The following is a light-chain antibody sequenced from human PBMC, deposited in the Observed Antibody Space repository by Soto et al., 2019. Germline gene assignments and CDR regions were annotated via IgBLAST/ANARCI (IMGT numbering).Light chain of an antibody. V-gene: IGKV1-5*01. CDR2: DAS. CDR1: QSISSW. J-gene: IGKJ2*01. CDR3: QQYNISYT. Sequence: DIQMTQSPSTLSASVGDRVTITCRASQSISSWLAWYQQKPGKAPKLLIYDASSLESGVPSRFSGSGSGTEFTLTISSLQHDDFATYYCQQYNISYTFGQGTKLEIK.